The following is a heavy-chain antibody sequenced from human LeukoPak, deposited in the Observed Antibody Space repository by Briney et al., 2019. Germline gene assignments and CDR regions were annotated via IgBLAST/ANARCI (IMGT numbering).Heavy chain of an antibody. CDR2: ISYDGSDK. V-gene: IGHV3-30*03. J-gene: IGHJ4*02. D-gene: IGHD1-26*01. CDR3: ALGSYFDY. CDR1: GFTFSSYG. Sequence: GGSLRLSCAASGFTFSSYGMHGVRQAPGKGLEWVAVISYDGSDKYYADSVKGRFTISRDNSKNTLYLQMNSLRAEDTAVYYCALGSYFDYWGQGTLVTVSS.